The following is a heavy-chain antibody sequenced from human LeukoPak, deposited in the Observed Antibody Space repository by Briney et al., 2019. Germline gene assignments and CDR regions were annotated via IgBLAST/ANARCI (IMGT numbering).Heavy chain of an antibody. CDR2: IKQDGSDK. Sequence: GGSLRLSCAASGFTFSTYWMSWVRQAPGKGLEWVANIKQDGSDKDYVDSVKGRFTISRDNAKNSLYLQMHSLRAEGTGVYFWAKAGFYSSGDAFYIWGRGRML. CDR3: AKAGFYSSGDAFYI. J-gene: IGHJ3*02. V-gene: IGHV3-7*05. D-gene: IGHD6-19*01. CDR1: GFTFSTYW.